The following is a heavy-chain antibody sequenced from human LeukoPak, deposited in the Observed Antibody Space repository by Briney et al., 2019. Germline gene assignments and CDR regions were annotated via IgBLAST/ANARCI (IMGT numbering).Heavy chain of an antibody. CDR1: GGSISSYY. Sequence: SETLSLTCTVSGGSISSYYWSWIRQPPGKGLEWIGYIYYSGSTNYNPSLKSRVTISVDTSKNQFSLKLSSVTAADTAVYYCARDTVIHYFDYWGQGTLVTVSS. J-gene: IGHJ4*02. CDR2: IYYSGST. CDR3: ARDTVIHYFDY. D-gene: IGHD3-16*02. V-gene: IGHV4-59*12.